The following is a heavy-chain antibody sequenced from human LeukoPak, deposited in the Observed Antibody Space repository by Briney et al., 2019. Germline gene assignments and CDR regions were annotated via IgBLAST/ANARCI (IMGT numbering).Heavy chain of an antibody. CDR1: GGSFSGGY. V-gene: IGHV4-34*01. Sequence: SETLSLTYAVYGGSFSGGYWSWIRQPPGKGLEWIGEINHSGSTNYNPSLKSRVTISVDTSKNQFSLKLTSVTAADTAVYYCAREGSIAAAGIPAFDSWGQGTLVTVSS. CDR3: AREGSIAAAGIPAFDS. CDR2: INHSGST. J-gene: IGHJ4*02. D-gene: IGHD6-13*01.